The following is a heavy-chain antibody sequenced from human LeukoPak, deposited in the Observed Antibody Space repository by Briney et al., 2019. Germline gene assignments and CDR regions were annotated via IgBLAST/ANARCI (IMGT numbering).Heavy chain of an antibody. CDR2: ISSSSSYI. Sequence: GGSLTLSCPASGFTFISYSMNWVRPAPGKGLEWVSSISSSSSYIYYADSVKGRFTISRDNAKNSLYLQMNSLRAEDTAVYFCARGGVDYYGSGTYYLMYYFDYWGQGALVTVPS. V-gene: IGHV3-21*04. D-gene: IGHD3-10*01. J-gene: IGHJ4*02. CDR3: ARGGVDYYGSGTYYLMYYFDY. CDR1: GFTFISYS.